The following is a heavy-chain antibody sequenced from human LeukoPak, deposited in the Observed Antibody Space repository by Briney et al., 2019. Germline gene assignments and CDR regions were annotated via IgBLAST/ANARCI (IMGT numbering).Heavy chain of an antibody. CDR3: AKDATSSWHQNWFDP. Sequence: GGSLRLSCAASGFTFSSYWMSWVRQAPGKGLEWVANIKQDGSEKYYVDSVKGRFTVSRDNSKDTVYLQMNGLRAEDTAVYYCAKDATSSWHQNWFDPWGQGTLVTVSS. CDR2: IKQDGSEK. J-gene: IGHJ5*02. V-gene: IGHV3-7*03. CDR1: GFTFSSYW. D-gene: IGHD6-13*01.